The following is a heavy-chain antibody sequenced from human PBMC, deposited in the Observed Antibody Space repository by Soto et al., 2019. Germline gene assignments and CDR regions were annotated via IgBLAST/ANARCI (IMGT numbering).Heavy chain of an antibody. CDR2: INSDGSRT. CDR3: AREAMVTYFDY. D-gene: IGHD4-17*01. CDR1: GFSFSSYW. Sequence: EVQLVESGGGLVQPGGSLRLSSAASGFSFSSYWMHWVRQAPGKGLVWVSRINSDGSRTSYADSVKGRFTISRDNAKNTLYLQMNTLRAEDTAVYYCAREAMVTYFDYWGQGTLVTVSS. J-gene: IGHJ4*02. V-gene: IGHV3-74*01.